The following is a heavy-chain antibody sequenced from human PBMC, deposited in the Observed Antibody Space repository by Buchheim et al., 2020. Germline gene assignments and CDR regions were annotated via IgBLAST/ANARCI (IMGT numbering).Heavy chain of an antibody. CDR2: IYSGGST. V-gene: IGHV3-66*01. J-gene: IGHJ3*02. CDR1: GFTVSSNY. Sequence: EVQLVESGGGLVQPGGSLRLSCAASGFTVSSNYMSWVRQAPGKGLEWVSVIYSGGSTYYADSVKGRFTISRDNSKNTLYLQMNSLRAEDTAVYYCAQSIIKTTVTTPFVTDAFDIWGQGT. CDR3: AQSIIKTTVTTPFVTDAFDI. D-gene: IGHD4-17*01.